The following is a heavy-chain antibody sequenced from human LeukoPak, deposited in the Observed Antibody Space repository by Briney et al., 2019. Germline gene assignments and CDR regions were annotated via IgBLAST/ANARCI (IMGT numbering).Heavy chain of an antibody. Sequence: SETLSLTCTVSGGSISSYYWSWIRQPPGKGLEWIGYIYYSGSTNYNPSLKSRVTISVDTSKNQFSLKRSSVTAADTAVYYCARDGGGRDGYNFPHWGQGTLVTVSS. D-gene: IGHD5-24*01. J-gene: IGHJ4*02. CDR1: GGSISSYY. V-gene: IGHV4-59*01. CDR3: ARDGGGRDGYNFPH. CDR2: IYYSGST.